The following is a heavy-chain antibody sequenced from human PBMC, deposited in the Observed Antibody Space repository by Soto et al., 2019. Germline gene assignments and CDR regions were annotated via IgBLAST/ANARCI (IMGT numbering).Heavy chain of an antibody. D-gene: IGHD4-17*01. Sequence: QVQLQQWGAGLLKPSETLSLTCAGYGGSFSGYYWSWSRQPPGKGLEWVGEINHSGSTNYNPSLKSRVTISVDTSKNQFSLKLSSVTAADTAVYYCARGGTGDYGDYGDYYFDYWGQGTLVTVSS. J-gene: IGHJ4*02. CDR2: INHSGST. CDR1: GGSFSGYY. CDR3: ARGGTGDYGDYGDYYFDY. V-gene: IGHV4-34*01.